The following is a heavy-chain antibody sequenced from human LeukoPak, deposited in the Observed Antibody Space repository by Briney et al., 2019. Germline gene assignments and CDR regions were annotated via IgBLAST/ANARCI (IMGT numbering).Heavy chain of an antibody. V-gene: IGHV4-39*07. J-gene: IGHJ4*02. CDR2: MYYRGNT. D-gene: IGHD1-7*01. CDR3: ARLYGNYQNYFDY. Sequence: KTSETLSLTCTVSGGSISTITYYWGWIRQPPGKGLEWVGHMYYRGNTFYNPSLKSRVTISVDTSKNQFSLKLRSVTAADTAVYYCARLYGNYQNYFDYWGKGNLVTVSS. CDR1: GGSISTITYY.